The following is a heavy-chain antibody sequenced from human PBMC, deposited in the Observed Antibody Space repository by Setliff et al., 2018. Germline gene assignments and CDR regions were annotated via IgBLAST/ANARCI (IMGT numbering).Heavy chain of an antibody. J-gene: IGHJ3*01. D-gene: IGHD3-10*01. CDR3: GRAGKPYGIDV. CDR1: GFTFRLYW. CDR2: IKGDDSER. Sequence: PGGSLRLSCSASGFTFRLYWMSWVRQVPGKGREWLANIKGDDSERYYVDSVEGRFTVSRDNAMNSLYLQMDSLRVDDTAVYYCGRAGKPYGIDVWGQGTMVTVSS. V-gene: IGHV3-7*04.